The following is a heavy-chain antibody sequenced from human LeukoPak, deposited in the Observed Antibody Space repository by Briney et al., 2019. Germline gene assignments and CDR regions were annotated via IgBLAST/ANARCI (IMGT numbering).Heavy chain of an antibody. CDR3: ARKGALWFGELFLYMDV. CDR2: IIPIFGTA. D-gene: IGHD3-10*01. CDR1: GGTFSSYA. V-gene: IGHV1-69*01. Sequence: SVKVSCKASGGTFSSYAISWVRQAPGQGLEWMGGIIPIFGTANYAQKFQGRVTITADESTSTAYMELSSLRSEDTAGYYCARKGALWFGELFLYMDVWGKGTTVSVSS. J-gene: IGHJ6*03.